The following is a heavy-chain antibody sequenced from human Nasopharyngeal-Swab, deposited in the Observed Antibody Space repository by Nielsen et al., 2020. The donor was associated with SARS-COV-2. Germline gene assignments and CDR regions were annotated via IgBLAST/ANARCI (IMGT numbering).Heavy chain of an antibody. CDR3: ARDRAPLGAFDI. CDR1: GFTFDDYA. V-gene: IGHV3-9*01. Sequence: GGSLRLSCAASGFTFDDYAIHWVRQAPGRGLEWVSGISWDSGNIGYADSVKGRFTISRDNAKNSLYLQMNSLRAEDTALFYCARDRAPLGAFDIWGQGTMVTVSS. J-gene: IGHJ3*02. CDR2: ISWDSGNI. D-gene: IGHD3-3*01.